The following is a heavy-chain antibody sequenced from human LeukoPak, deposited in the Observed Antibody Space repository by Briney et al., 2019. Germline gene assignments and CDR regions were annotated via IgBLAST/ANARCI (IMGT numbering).Heavy chain of an antibody. V-gene: IGHV1-18*01. D-gene: IGHD4-17*01. CDR3: ATARVEYGDYTRLDY. J-gene: IGHJ4*02. CDR2: ISAYNGNT. Sequence: GASVKVSCKASGYTFTSYGISWVRQAPGQGLEWMGWISAYNGNTNYAQKLQGRVTMTEDTSTDTAYMELSSLRSEDTAVYYCATARVEYGDYTRLDYWGQGTLVTVSS. CDR1: GYTFTSYG.